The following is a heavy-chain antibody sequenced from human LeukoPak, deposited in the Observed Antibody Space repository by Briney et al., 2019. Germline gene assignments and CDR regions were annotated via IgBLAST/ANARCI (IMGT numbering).Heavy chain of an antibody. Sequence: PSETLSLTCAVSGGSISGGGYSWSWIRQPPGKGLEWIGYIYHSGSTYYNPSLKSRVTISVERSKNQFSLKLSSVTAADTAVYYCATGGSGAVDYWGQGTLVTVSS. CDR1: GGSISGGGYS. V-gene: IGHV4-30-2*01. CDR3: ATGGSGAVDY. D-gene: IGHD2-15*01. CDR2: IYHSGST. J-gene: IGHJ4*02.